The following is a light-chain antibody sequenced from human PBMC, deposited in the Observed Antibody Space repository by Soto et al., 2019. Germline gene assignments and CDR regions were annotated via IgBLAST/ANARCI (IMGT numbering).Light chain of an antibody. Sequence: DIQLTQSPSLLSASVGDRVTITCRASQGINSYLAWYQQKPGKTPKLLVYAASTLHSGVPPRFSGSGSGTEFTLTISSLQPEDFATYYCQQLNGYPITFGPGTKVDI. CDR2: AAS. J-gene: IGKJ3*01. V-gene: IGKV1-9*01. CDR3: QQLNGYPIT. CDR1: QGINSY.